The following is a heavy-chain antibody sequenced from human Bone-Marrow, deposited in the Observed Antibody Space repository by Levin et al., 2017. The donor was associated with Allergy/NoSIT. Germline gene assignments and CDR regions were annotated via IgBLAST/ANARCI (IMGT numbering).Heavy chain of an antibody. CDR1: GFTFTDAW. Sequence: GSLRLSCAASGFTFTDAWMTWVRQAPGKGLEWFGRIKGKVDGETREIAPPVKVRFTVFRDDSEDILYLQMIGLKTEDTGVYYGTTQGQNYGDDLAYWGQGTLVTVSS. CDR2: IKGKVDGETR. J-gene: IGHJ4*02. D-gene: IGHD4-17*01. CDR3: TTQGQNYGDDLAY. V-gene: IGHV3-15*01.